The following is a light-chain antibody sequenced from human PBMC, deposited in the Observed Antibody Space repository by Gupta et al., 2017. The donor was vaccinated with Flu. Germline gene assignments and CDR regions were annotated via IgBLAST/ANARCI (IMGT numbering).Light chain of an antibody. Sequence: GTLSVSPGERATLSCRASQSVTTNLAWYQQTPGQAPRLLIDGASTRATGIPARFSGSGSGTEFTLTISSLQSEDFAVYYCQQYNNWPQGTFGQGTKLEIK. V-gene: IGKV3-15*01. CDR3: QQYNNWPQGT. CDR1: QSVTTN. CDR2: GAS. J-gene: IGKJ2*01.